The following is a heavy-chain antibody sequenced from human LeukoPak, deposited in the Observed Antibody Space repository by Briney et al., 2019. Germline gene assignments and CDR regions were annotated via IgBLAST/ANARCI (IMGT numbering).Heavy chain of an antibody. CDR2: ISTFNCHT. V-gene: IGHV1-18*01. CDR3: ARVDTVNYYYYMDV. J-gene: IGHJ6*03. Sequence: ASVKVSCKASGYTFTSYAITWVRQAPGHGLECMGWISTFNCHTNYAQSLQDRVTMTTDTSPSTVYIELSSLISDDTAVYYCARVDTVNYYYYMDVWGKGTPVTVSS. CDR1: GYTFTSYA. D-gene: IGHD5-18*01.